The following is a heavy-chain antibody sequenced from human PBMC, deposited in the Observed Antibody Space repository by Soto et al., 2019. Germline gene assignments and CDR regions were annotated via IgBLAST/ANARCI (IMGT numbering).Heavy chain of an antibody. Sequence: SETLSLTCAVSGGSLRGHYWSWIRQSPEKGLEWIGEINHSGFTNYNPTLKSRVTISRDASKNQFSLRLSSMTAADSAVYFCARAAVKLGATLFDSWGQGTLVTVSS. CDR3: ARAAVKLGATLFDS. CDR2: INHSGFT. V-gene: IGHV4-34*01. D-gene: IGHD1-26*01. CDR1: GGSLRGHY. J-gene: IGHJ4*02.